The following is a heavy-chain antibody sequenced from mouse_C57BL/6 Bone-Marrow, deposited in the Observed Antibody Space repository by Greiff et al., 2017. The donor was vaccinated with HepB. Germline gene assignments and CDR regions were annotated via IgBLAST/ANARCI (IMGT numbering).Heavy chain of an antibody. J-gene: IGHJ1*03. CDR1: GYTFTDYE. Sequence: QVQLQQSGAELVRPGASVTLSCKASGYTFTDYEMHWVKQTPVHGLEWIGAIDPETGGTAYNQKFKGKAILTADKSSSTAYMELRSLTSEDSAVYYCTMRLGRGYFDVWGTGTTVTVSS. CDR2: IDPETGGT. V-gene: IGHV1-15*01. CDR3: TMRLGRGYFDV. D-gene: IGHD4-1*01.